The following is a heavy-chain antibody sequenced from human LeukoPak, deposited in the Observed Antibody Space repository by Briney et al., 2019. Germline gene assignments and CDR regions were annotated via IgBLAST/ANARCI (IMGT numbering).Heavy chain of an antibody. CDR1: GFIFSSSA. D-gene: IGHD3-22*01. V-gene: IGHV3-23*01. J-gene: IGHJ4*02. Sequence: GGSLRLSCAASGFIFSSSAMNWVRQAPGKGLEWVSTISDNGGNTYYPDSVKGRFTISGDNSKNTLYLQMNSLRAEDTAVYYCAKSAYYDLWGQGTLVTVSS. CDR2: ISDNGGNT. CDR3: AKSAYYDL.